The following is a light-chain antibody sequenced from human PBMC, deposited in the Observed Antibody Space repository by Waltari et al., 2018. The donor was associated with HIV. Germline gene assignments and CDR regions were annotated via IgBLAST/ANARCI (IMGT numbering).Light chain of an antibody. J-gene: IGLJ2*01. V-gene: IGLV1-40*01. CDR2: NTN. CDR3: QSSDNTLSGSV. Sequence: QSVLTQPPSVSGAPGQRVTLSCTGGNSNIGTHEVHWYQQFPGTAPQPLFSNTNTWPAGAPARFSGSKSGTSASLAITGLQADDEADYYCQSSDNTLSGSVFGGGTRLTVL. CDR1: NSNIGTHE.